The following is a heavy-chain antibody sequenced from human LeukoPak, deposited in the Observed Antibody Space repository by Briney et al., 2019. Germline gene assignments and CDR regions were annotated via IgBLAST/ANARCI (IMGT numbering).Heavy chain of an antibody. Sequence: PARPLRLSCAASGFTLDAFAMHWVRQAPGKGLEWVSCISWNSGSITYAAYVTGRFTISRDNPENSVYLQMNSLRTEDTALVYCARIATLHLNYPHFYMDVWGKGTTVTVSS. CDR1: GFTLDAFA. CDR2: ISWNSGSI. J-gene: IGHJ6*03. D-gene: IGHD6-13*01. V-gene: IGHV3-9*01. CDR3: ARIATLHLNYPHFYMDV.